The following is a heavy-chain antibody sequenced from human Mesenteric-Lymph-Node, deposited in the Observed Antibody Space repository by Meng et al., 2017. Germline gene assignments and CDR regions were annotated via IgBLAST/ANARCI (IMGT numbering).Heavy chain of an antibody. Sequence: GESLKISCAASGFSFSNFALHWVRQAPGKGLEWVAVMSHDGVNQYYADSVQGRFFISRDISKNTVDLDMSSLGAEDTAVYYCVRGYDALTGYYRDFDYWGQGTLVTVSS. D-gene: IGHD3-9*01. V-gene: IGHV3-30*15. CDR1: GFSFSNFA. J-gene: IGHJ4*02. CDR2: MSHDGVNQ. CDR3: VRGYDALTGYYRDFDY.